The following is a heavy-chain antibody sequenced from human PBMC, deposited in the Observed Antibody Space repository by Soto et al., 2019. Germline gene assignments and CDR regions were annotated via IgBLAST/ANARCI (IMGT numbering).Heavy chain of an antibody. CDR1: GGSISSSSYC. CDR2: IYYSGIT. V-gene: IGHV4-39*01. CDR3: ARGRLVRGNNWFDP. J-gene: IGHJ5*02. Sequence: SETLSLTCTVSGGSISSSSYCWGWIRQPPGKGLEWIGSIYYSGITYYNPSLKSRVTISVDTSKNQFSLNLSSVTAADTAVYYCARGRLVRGNNWFDPWGQGTVVTVSS. D-gene: IGHD3-10*01.